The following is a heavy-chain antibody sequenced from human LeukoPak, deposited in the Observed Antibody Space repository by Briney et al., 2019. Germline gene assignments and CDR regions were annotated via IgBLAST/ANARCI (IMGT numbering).Heavy chain of an antibody. CDR3: ARDPTRYSNIFDY. J-gene: IGHJ4*02. CDR2: ISSSSSYI. V-gene: IGHV3-21*01. Sequence: GGSLRLPCAASGFTFSTYTYHWVRQAPGKGLEWVSSISSSSSYIYYADSVKGRFTISRDNAKNSLYLQMNSLRAEDTAVYYCARDPTRYSNIFDYWGQGTLVTVSS. CDR1: GFTFSTYT. D-gene: IGHD6-13*01.